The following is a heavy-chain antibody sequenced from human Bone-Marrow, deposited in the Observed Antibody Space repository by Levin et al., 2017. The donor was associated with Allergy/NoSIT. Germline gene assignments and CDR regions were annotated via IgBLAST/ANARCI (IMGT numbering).Heavy chain of an antibody. Sequence: TSETLSLTCSVSSDSSGKYYWTWIRQPPGKGLEWIGYVYNNETTNYNPSLKSRVTMSVDTSKKHFSLKLTSVTAADTATYFCARDTYDYAWGTYLDYWGQGILVTVSS. CDR1: SDSSGKYY. CDR3: ARDTYDYAWGTYLDY. CDR2: VYNNETT. J-gene: IGHJ4*02. D-gene: IGHD3-16*02. V-gene: IGHV4-59*01.